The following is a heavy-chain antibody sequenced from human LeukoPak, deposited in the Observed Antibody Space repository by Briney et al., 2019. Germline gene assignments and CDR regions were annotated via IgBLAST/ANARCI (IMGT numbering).Heavy chain of an antibody. Sequence: GESLQISCKGSGYNFTSYWVGWVRPMPGKGLEWMGIIYPGDSDTRYSPSFQGQVTISADKSISTAYLQWSSLKASDTAMYYCARQTRDRSSTSCYINWFDPWGQGTLVTVSS. CDR1: GYNFTSYW. V-gene: IGHV5-51*01. J-gene: IGHJ5*02. CDR3: ARQTRDRSSTSCYINWFDP. D-gene: IGHD2-2*02. CDR2: IYPGDSDT.